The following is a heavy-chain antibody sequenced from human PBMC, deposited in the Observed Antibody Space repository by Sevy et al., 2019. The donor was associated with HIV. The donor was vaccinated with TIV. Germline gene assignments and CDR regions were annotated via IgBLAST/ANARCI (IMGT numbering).Heavy chain of an antibody. CDR1: RFTFSTYD. CDR2: ISHDGSYQ. V-gene: IGHV3-30*18. J-gene: IGHJ4*02. D-gene: IGHD3-16*01. Sequence: GGSLRLSCAASRFTFSTYDIHWVRQAPGKGLEWVAVISHDGSYQYYTDSVKGRFTISREDSKNKAYLQMNSLRVDDSGVYYCAKGQGYDYIWGNERSEYYFDYWGQGTLVTVSS. CDR3: AKGQGYDYIWGNERSEYYFDY.